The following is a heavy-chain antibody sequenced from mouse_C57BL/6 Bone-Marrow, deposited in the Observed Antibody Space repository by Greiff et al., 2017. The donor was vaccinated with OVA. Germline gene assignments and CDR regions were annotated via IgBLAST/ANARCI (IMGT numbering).Heavy chain of an antibody. CDR1: GYTFTSYG. D-gene: IGHD1-1*01. Sequence: QVQLKESGAELARPGASVKLSCKASGYTFTSYGISWVKQRTGQGLEWIGEIYPRSGNTYYNEKFKGKATLTADKSSSTAYMELRSLTSEDSAVYFCATPPYGSSPYYFDYWGQGTTLTVSS. CDR3: ATPPYGSSPYYFDY. J-gene: IGHJ2*01. V-gene: IGHV1-81*01. CDR2: IYPRSGNT.